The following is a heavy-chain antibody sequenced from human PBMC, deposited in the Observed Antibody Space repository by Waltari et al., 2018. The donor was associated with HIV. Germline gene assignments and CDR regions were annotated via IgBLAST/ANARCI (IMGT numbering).Heavy chain of an antibody. J-gene: IGHJ4*02. Sequence: EVQLVESGGGLVQPGGSLRLSCAASGFTFSDYSMNWVRQAPGKGLELVSEISSSSSTIYYADSVKGRFTISRDNAKNSLYLQMNSLRAEDTAVYYCARDPVYSGSSLVYYFDYWGQGTLVTVSS. CDR3: ARDPVYSGSSLVYYFDY. CDR2: ISSSSSTI. D-gene: IGHD6-6*01. V-gene: IGHV3-48*01. CDR1: GFTFSDYS.